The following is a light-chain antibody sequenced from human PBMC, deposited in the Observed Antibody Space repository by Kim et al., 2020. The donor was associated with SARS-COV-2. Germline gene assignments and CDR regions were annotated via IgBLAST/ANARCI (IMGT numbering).Light chain of an antibody. CDR1: QTISSY. CDR3: QQGNSTPLT. Sequence: AAVGDRYTISCRTSQTISSYLSWYQQKPGKAPRLVIFNTSSLQSGVPSRFSGRRSGAEFTLTITNLQPEDFATYYCQQGNSTPLTFGGGTKVDIK. CDR2: NTS. V-gene: IGKV1-39*01. J-gene: IGKJ4*01.